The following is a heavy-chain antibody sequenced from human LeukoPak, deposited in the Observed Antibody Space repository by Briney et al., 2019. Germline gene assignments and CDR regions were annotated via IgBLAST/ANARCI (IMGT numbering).Heavy chain of an antibody. D-gene: IGHD6-13*01. CDR2: VSSSGSTI. CDR3: ARDWSYLPSGAAGENDI. CDR1: GFTFSDYY. V-gene: IGHV3-11*01. Sequence: PGGSLRLSCAASGFTFSDYYMSWIRQAPGKGREWVSYVSSSGSTIYYADSVKGRFTISRDNAKNSLYLQMNSLRAEDTAVYYCARDWSYLPSGAAGENDIWGQGTMVTVSS. J-gene: IGHJ3*02.